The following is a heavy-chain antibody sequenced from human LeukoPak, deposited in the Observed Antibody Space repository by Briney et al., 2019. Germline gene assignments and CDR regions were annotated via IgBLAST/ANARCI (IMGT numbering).Heavy chain of an antibody. J-gene: IGHJ4*02. CDR1: GFTFSNYA. D-gene: IGHD2-2*01. CDR2: ISGSGGRT. Sequence: GGPLRLSCAASGFTFSNYAMTWVRQAPGKGLEWVSGISGSGGRTYYADSVKGRFTISRDNSKNTLYLQMNSLRAEDTAVYYCAKGFSIVVVPAAMSYWGQGTLVTVSS. V-gene: IGHV3-23*01. CDR3: AKGFSIVVVPAAMSY.